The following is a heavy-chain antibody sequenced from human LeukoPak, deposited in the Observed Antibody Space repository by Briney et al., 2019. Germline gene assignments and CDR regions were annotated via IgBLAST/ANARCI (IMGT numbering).Heavy chain of an antibody. CDR2: IKSKTDGGTT. V-gene: IGHV3-15*01. CDR1: GFTFSNAW. CDR3: TTARITMIVVVIDY. Sequence: GGSLRLSCAASGFTFSNAWMSWVSQAPGKGLEWVGRIKSKTDGGTTDYAAPVEGRFTISRDDSKNTLYLQMNSLKTEDTAVYYCTTARITMIVVVIDYWGQGTLVTVSS. J-gene: IGHJ4*02. D-gene: IGHD3-22*01.